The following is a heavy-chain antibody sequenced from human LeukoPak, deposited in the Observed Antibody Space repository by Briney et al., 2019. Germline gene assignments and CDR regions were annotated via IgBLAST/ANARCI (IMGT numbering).Heavy chain of an antibody. V-gene: IGHV3-53*01. D-gene: IGHD1-26*01. CDR2: IHSGGST. Sequence: PGGSLRLSCAASGFTVSSNYMSWVRQAPGKGLEWVSVIHSGGSTYYADSVKGRFTISRDNAKNSLYLQMNSLRAEDTSVYYCARDPRELRDAFDIWGQGTMVTVSS. J-gene: IGHJ3*02. CDR1: GFTVSSNY. CDR3: ARDPRELRDAFDI.